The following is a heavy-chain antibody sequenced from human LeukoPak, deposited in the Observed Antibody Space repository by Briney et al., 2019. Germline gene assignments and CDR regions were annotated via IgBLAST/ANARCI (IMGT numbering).Heavy chain of an antibody. Sequence: SETLSLTCTVSSYSISSGYYWGWIRPPPGKGLGWIGNIYHSGNTYYKPSLKSRVTISVDTSKNQFSLKLSSVTAADTAVYYCARGHLGGWSFDYWGEGTLVTVSS. V-gene: IGHV4-38-2*02. J-gene: IGHJ4*02. D-gene: IGHD6-19*01. CDR2: IYHSGNT. CDR3: ARGHLGGWSFDY. CDR1: SYSISSGYY.